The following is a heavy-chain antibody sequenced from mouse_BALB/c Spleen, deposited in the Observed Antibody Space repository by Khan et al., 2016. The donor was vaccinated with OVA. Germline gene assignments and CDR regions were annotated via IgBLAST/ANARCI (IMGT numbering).Heavy chain of an antibody. CDR3: ARDSNFDY. CDR2: ISSGSSSI. J-gene: IGHJ2*01. CDR1: GFTFSRFG. V-gene: IGHV5-17*02. Sequence: VQLKESGGGLVQPGGSRKLSCAASGFTFSRFGMHWVRQAPEKGLEWVAYISSGSSSIYYADTVKGRFTISRDNPKNTLFRQMTSLRSEDTAMYYCARDSNFDYWGQGTTLTVSS.